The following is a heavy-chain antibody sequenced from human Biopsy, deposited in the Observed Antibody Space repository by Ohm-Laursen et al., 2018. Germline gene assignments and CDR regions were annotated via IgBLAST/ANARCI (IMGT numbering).Heavy chain of an antibody. CDR3: GNEVYGRDY. V-gene: IGHV4-34*08. J-gene: IGHJ4*02. CDR2: INQSGET. D-gene: IGHD4-17*01. Sequence: TLSFTCSVYGATVSDYYWSWIRQPPGKGLEWIGQINQSGETKYNPSLQSRVTISAEVSKNQFSLKLRSLTAADTAIYYCGNEVYGRDYWGQGARVTVSS. CDR1: GATVSDYY.